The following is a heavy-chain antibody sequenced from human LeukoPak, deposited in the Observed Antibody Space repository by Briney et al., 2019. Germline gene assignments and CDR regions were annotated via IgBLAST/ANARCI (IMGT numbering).Heavy chain of an antibody. J-gene: IGHJ4*02. D-gene: IGHD2-2*01. V-gene: IGHV4-4*07. CDR3: ARRRRILGNIVVVPAAALGRYYFDH. CDR1: GGSISSYY. Sequence: SETLSLTCTVSGGSISSYYWSWIRQPAGKGLEWIGRIYTSGSTNYSPSLKSRVTMSVDTSKNQFSLKLSSVTAADTAVYYCARRRRILGNIVVVPAAALGRYYFDHWGQGTLVTVSS. CDR2: IYTSGST.